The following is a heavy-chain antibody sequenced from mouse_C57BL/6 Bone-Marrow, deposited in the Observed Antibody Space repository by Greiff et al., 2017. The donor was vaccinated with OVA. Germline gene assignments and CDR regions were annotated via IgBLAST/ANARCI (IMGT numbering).Heavy chain of an antibody. V-gene: IGHV1-9*01. CDR3: ARYYGSSYFDY. CDR2: ILPGSGST. CDR1: GYTFTGYW. J-gene: IGHJ2*01. D-gene: IGHD1-1*01. Sequence: QVQLQQSGAELMKPGASVKLSCKATGYTFTGYWIEWVKQRPGHGLEWIGEILPGSGSTNYNEKFKSKATLTVDTSSSTAYMQLSSLTSEDSAVYYCARYYGSSYFDYWGQGTTLTVSS.